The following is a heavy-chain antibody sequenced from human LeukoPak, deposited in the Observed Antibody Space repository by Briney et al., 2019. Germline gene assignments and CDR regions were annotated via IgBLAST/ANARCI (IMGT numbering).Heavy chain of an antibody. J-gene: IGHJ4*02. V-gene: IGHV3-23*01. CDR1: GFTFSSYA. Sequence: GGSLRLSCAASGFTFSSYAMSWVRQAPGKGLEWVSAISGSGGSTYYADSVKGRFTISRDSSKNTLYLQMNSLRAEDTAVYYCAKDSITMVRGVIYNRFDYWGQGTLVTVSS. CDR2: ISGSGGST. D-gene: IGHD3-10*01. CDR3: AKDSITMVRGVIYNRFDY.